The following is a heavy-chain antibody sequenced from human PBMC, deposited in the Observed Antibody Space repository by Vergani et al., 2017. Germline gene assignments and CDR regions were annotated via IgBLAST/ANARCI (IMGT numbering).Heavy chain of an antibody. CDR1: GGSLSGYY. V-gene: IGHV4-34*01. CDR3: ARGRGDNWYFDL. Sequence: QVQLQQWGPGLLKPSETLSLTCAVYGGSLSGYYWSWIRLAPGKGLEWIGEINHSGTINYNPTLKSPFNVSIDTSRDHFSLNLTSVTAADTAVYYCARGRGDNWYFDLWGRGTLVTVSS. CDR2: INHSGTI. D-gene: IGHD3-16*01. J-gene: IGHJ2*01.